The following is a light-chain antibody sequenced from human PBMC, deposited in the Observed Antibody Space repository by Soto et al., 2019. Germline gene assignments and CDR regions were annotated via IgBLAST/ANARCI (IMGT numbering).Light chain of an antibody. CDR2: EVS. CDR3: SSYAGSNNLV. V-gene: IGLV2-8*02. J-gene: IGLJ2*01. CDR1: SSDVGAYNF. Sequence: QSVLTQPPSASRSPGQSVTISCTGTSSDVGAYNFVSWYQQHPGKAPNLMIYEVSKRPSGVPDRFSGSKSGNTASLTVSGLQTEDEADYYCSSYAGSNNLVFGGGTKLTVL.